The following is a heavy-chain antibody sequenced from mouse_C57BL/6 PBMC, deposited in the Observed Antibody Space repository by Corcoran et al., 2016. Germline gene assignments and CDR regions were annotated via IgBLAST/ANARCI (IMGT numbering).Heavy chain of an antibody. CDR2: INPHSGEP. Sequence: QIQLVQSGPELKKPGATVKISCKASGYTFTTAGMQWVQKMPGQGFKWIGWINPHSGEPKYAEDFKGRFAFSLETSASTAYLQLSNLKNEDTATYFGAREPYAMDYWGQGTSVTVSS. CDR3: AREPYAMDY. J-gene: IGHJ4*01. V-gene: IGHV9-4*01. CDR1: GYTFTTAG.